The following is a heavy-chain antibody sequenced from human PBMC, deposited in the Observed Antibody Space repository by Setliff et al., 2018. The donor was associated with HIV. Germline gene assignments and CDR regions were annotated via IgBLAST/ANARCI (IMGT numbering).Heavy chain of an antibody. CDR1: GFSFDDYY. J-gene: IGHJ3*02. D-gene: IGHD2-15*01. CDR2: VIPNSGGT. V-gene: IGHV1-2*02. CDR3: ARDQTPLDAFDI. Sequence: ASVKVSCKASGFSFDDYYIHWVRQAPGQGLEWMGCVIPNSGGTNYAQKFQGRVTMTRDTSISTAYMELRRLRSDDTAMYYCARDQTPLDAFDIWGQGTMVTVSS.